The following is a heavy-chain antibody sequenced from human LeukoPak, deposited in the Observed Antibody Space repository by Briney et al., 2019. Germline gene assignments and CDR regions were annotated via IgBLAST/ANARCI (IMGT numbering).Heavy chain of an antibody. J-gene: IGHJ5*02. CDR3: ARKGSYCSGGSCFSFDP. Sequence: GGSLRLSCAASGFTFSSYAMSWVRQAPGKGLEWVSAISGSGGSTYYADSVKGRFTISRDNSKNTLYLQMNSLRAEDTAVYYCARKGSYCSGGSCFSFDPRGQGTLVTVSS. D-gene: IGHD2-15*01. CDR1: GFTFSSYA. CDR2: ISGSGGST. V-gene: IGHV3-23*01.